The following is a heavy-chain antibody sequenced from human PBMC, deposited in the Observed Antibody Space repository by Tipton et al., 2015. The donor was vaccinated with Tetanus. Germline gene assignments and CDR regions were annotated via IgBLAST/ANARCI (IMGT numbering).Heavy chain of an antibody. D-gene: IGHD3-16*01. CDR2: INQDGSVK. J-gene: IGHJ4*02. CDR1: GFTFSNSW. CDR3: ARGGGGC. V-gene: IGHV3-7*01. Sequence: GSLRLSCTASGFTFSNSWMGWVRQAPGKGPEWVANINQDGSVKKYVDSAKGRFTISRDNAWNSLYLQMSSLSAEDTAVYYCARGGGGCWGQGTLVTVSS.